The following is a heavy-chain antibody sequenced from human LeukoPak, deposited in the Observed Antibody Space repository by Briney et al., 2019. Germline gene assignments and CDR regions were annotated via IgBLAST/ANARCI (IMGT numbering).Heavy chain of an antibody. Sequence: GGSLRLSCAASGFTFSSYRMNWVRQAPGKGLDWVLSISSSSSYIYYADSVKGRFTISRDNAKNSLYLQMNSLRAEDTAVYYCARDPLEDCSSTSCYGYWGQGTLVTVSS. CDR1: GFTFSSYR. J-gene: IGHJ4*02. V-gene: IGHV3-21*01. CDR2: ISSSSSYI. CDR3: ARDPLEDCSSTSCYGY. D-gene: IGHD2-2*01.